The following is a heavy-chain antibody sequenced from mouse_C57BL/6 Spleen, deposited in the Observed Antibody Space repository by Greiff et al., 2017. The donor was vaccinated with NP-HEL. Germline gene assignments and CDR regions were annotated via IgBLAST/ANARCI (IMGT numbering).Heavy chain of an antibody. CDR1: GYAFSSYW. D-gene: IGHD1-1*01. Sequence: QVQLQQSGAELVKPGASVKISCKASGYAFSSYWMNWVKQRPGKGLEWIGKIYPGDGDTNYNGKFKGKATLTADKSSSTAYMQLSSLTSEDSAVYFCARGEGHYGSVDYWGQGTTLTVSS. V-gene: IGHV1-80*01. CDR3: ARGEGHYGSVDY. J-gene: IGHJ2*01. CDR2: IYPGDGDT.